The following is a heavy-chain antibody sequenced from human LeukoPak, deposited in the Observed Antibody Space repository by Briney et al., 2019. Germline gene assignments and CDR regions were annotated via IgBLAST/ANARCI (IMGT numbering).Heavy chain of an antibody. V-gene: IGHV3-21*01. CDR2: ISGISSYI. Sequence: GGSLRLSCAASGFTFSSCSMNWVRQAPGKGLEWVSSISGISSYIYYADSVKGRFTISRDNAKNSLYLQMNSLRAEDTAVYYCARGYGSGSYYGDYWGQGTLVTVSS. CDR3: ARGYGSGSYYGDY. J-gene: IGHJ4*02. CDR1: GFTFSSCS. D-gene: IGHD3-10*01.